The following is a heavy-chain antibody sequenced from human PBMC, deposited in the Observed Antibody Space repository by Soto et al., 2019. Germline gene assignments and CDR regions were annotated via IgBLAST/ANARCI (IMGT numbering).Heavy chain of an antibody. J-gene: IGHJ6*02. Sequence: GGSLRLSCAASGFTFSSYEMNWVRQAPGKGLEWVSYISSSGSTLYYADSVKGRFTISRDNAKNSLYLQMNSLRAEDTAVYYCAREGARGILWFGEPYYGMDVWGQGTTVTVSS. V-gene: IGHV3-48*03. CDR1: GFTFSSYE. CDR3: AREGARGILWFGEPYYGMDV. D-gene: IGHD3-10*01. CDR2: ISSSGSTL.